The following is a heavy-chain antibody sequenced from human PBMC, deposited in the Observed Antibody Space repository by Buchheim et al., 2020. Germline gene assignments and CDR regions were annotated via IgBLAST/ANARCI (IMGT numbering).Heavy chain of an antibody. CDR2: ISYDGSNK. J-gene: IGHJ4*02. CDR1: GFTFSSYG. CDR3: AKDLSVGVEMATIFDY. Sequence: VQLVESGGGLVQPGGSLRLSCAASGFTFSSYGMHWVRQAPGKGLEWVAVISYDGSNKYYADSVKGRFTISRDNSKNTLYLQMNSLRAEDTAVYYCAKDLSVGVEMATIFDYWGQGTL. V-gene: IGHV3-30*18. D-gene: IGHD5-24*01.